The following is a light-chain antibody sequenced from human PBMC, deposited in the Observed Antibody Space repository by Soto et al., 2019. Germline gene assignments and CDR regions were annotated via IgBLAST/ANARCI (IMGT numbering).Light chain of an antibody. CDR1: QSVSSS. Sequence: EIVLTQSPATLSLSPGERATLSCRASQSVSSSLAWYQQKPGQAPRRLLYDASNRAAGIPARFSGSGSGTDFTLAISSLEPEDFAVYYCQQRSNWRELTFGGGTKVEIQ. CDR3: QQRSNWRELT. CDR2: DAS. V-gene: IGKV3-11*01. J-gene: IGKJ4*01.